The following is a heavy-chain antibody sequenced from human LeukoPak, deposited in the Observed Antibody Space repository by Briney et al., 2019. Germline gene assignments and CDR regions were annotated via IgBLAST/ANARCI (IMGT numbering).Heavy chain of an antibody. D-gene: IGHD5-12*01. CDR3: AKDRDIVATIIGY. CDR1: GFTFSSYG. V-gene: IGHV3-33*06. Sequence: QPGGSLRLSCAASGFTFSSYGMHWVRQAPGKGLEWVAVIWYDGSNKYYADSVKGRFTISRDNSKNTLYLQVNSLRAEDTAVYYCAKDRDIVATIIGYWGQGTLVTVSS. CDR2: IWYDGSNK. J-gene: IGHJ4*02.